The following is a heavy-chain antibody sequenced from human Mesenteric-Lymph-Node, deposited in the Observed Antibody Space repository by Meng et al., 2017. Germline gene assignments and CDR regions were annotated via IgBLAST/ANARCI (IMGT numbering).Heavy chain of an antibody. CDR1: GFTISNHW. CDR2: ISYDGSNK. D-gene: IGHD2-15*01. CDR3: AKVAADTRGFYYYGMDV. V-gene: IGHV3-30*18. J-gene: IGHJ6*02. Sequence: GESLKISCTASGFTISNHWMHWVRQTAGKGLEWVAVISYDGSNKYYADSVKGRFTISRDNSKNTLYLQMNSLRAEDTAVYYCAKVAADTRGFYYYGMDVWGQGTTVTVSS.